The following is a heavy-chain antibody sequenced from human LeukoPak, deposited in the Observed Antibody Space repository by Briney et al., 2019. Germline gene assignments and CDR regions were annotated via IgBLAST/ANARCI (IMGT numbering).Heavy chain of an antibody. Sequence: PGGSLRLSCAASGFIFSTYNMNWVRQAPGKGLVWVSRINSDGSSTSYADSVKGRFTISRDNAKNTLYLQMNSLRAEDTAVYYCAREVLGTASAFDYWGQGTLVTVSS. CDR3: AREVLGTASAFDY. V-gene: IGHV3-74*01. CDR1: GFIFSTYN. J-gene: IGHJ4*02. CDR2: INSDGSST. D-gene: IGHD1-1*01.